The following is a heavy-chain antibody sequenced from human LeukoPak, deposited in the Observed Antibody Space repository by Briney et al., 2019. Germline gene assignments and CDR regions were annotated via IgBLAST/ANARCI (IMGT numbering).Heavy chain of an antibody. CDR3: ARSPGDY. V-gene: IGHV1-18*01. CDR2: ISAYNGNT. Sequence: GASVKVSCKASGYTFTSYDINWVRQAPGRGLEWMGWISAYNGNTRHAQKFQDRVTMTTDTSTSTAYMELRSLRSDDTAVYYCARSPGDYWGQGTLVTVSS. J-gene: IGHJ4*02. CDR1: GYTFTSYD.